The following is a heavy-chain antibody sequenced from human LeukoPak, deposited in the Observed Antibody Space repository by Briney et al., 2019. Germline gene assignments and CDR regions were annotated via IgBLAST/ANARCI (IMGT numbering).Heavy chain of an antibody. Sequence: GGSLRLSCAASGFTFDDYAMHWVRQAPGKGLEWVSSISWNSGSIGYADSVKGRFTISRDNAKNSLYLQMNSLRAEDTALYYCAKDTTYSSGWYPEYFQHWGQGTLVTVSS. CDR3: AKDTTYSSGWYPEYFQH. J-gene: IGHJ1*01. V-gene: IGHV3-9*01. CDR1: GFTFDDYA. CDR2: ISWNSGSI. D-gene: IGHD6-19*01.